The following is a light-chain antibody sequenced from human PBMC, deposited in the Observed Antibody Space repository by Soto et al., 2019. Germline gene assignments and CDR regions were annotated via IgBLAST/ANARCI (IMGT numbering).Light chain of an antibody. Sequence: EIQMTQSPSTLSASVGDIVTITCRASQSISSWLAWYQEKQGKVXKILIYDASSLESGVPSRFRGSGSGTELTINISSLQPDDCETYYCQQYNSYPITFGQGTRLEI. CDR1: QSISSW. V-gene: IGKV1-5*01. CDR3: QQYNSYPIT. CDR2: DAS. J-gene: IGKJ5*01.